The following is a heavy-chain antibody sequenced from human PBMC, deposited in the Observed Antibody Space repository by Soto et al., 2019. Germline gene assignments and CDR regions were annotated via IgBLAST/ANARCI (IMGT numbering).Heavy chain of an antibody. CDR3: ARAMTTVTNYYYYGMDV. J-gene: IGHJ6*02. D-gene: IGHD4-17*01. V-gene: IGHV1-46*01. CDR1: GYTFTSYY. Sequence: ASVKVSCKASGYTFTSYYMHWVRQAPGQGLEWMGIINPSGGSTSYAQKFQGRVTMTRDTSTSTVYMELSSLRSEDTAVYYCARAMTTVTNYYYYGMDVWGQGTTVTVSS. CDR2: INPSGGST.